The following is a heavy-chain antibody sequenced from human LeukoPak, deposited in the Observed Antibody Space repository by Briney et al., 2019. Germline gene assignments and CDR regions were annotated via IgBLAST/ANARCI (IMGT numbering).Heavy chain of an antibody. D-gene: IGHD6-13*01. CDR1: GYTFTSYG. V-gene: IGHV1-18*01. CDR2: ISAYNGNT. Sequence: GASVKVSCKASGYTFTSYGISWVRRAPGQGLEWMGWISAYNGNTNYAQKLQGRVTMTTDTSTSTAYTELRSLRSDDTAVYYCARAGSWYWEYYFDYWGQGTLVTVSS. CDR3: ARAGSWYWEYYFDY. J-gene: IGHJ4*02.